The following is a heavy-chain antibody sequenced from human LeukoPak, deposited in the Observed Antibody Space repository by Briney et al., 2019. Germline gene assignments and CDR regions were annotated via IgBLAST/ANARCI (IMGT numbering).Heavy chain of an antibody. J-gene: IGHJ5*02. Sequence: KASETLSLTCTVSGGSISSYYWSWIRQPPGKGLEWIGYIYYSGSTNYNPSLKSRVTISVDTSKNQFSLKLSSVTAADTAVYYCAGQTTIPHWFDPWGQGTLVTISS. D-gene: IGHD4-17*01. V-gene: IGHV4-59*01. CDR1: GGSISSYY. CDR2: IYYSGST. CDR3: AGQTTIPHWFDP.